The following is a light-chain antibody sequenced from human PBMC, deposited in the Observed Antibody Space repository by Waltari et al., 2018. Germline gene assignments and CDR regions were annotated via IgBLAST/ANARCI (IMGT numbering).Light chain of an antibody. V-gene: IGLV2-14*03. CDR3: KSYAGSSSWV. CDR1: RSAVGFYHY. J-gene: IGLJ3*02. Sequence: QSALTQPASVSGSPGQSITIPRNGTRSAVGFYHYVSGYQHHPGNAPKLMVYDVFERPSWVSNRFSGSKSGNTASLTISGLQAEDEADYYCKSYAGSSSWVFGGGTKLTVL. CDR2: DVF.